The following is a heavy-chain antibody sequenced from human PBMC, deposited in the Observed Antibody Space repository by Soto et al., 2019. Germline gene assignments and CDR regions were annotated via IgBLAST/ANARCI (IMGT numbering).Heavy chain of an antibody. CDR3: AKADGEQWLIPHLDN. CDR2: ISCCGGST. V-gene: IGHV3-23*01. CDR1: GFNFKKFA. Sequence: EVQLLESGGGVVQPGGSLRLSCEASGFNFKKFAMGWVRQAPGEGLEWVSGISCCGGSTSYADSVKGRFTLARDGSKNTLSLHLNSLRFEDTARYFCAKADGEQWLIPHLDNWGQATLVTVS. D-gene: IGHD6-19*01. J-gene: IGHJ4*02.